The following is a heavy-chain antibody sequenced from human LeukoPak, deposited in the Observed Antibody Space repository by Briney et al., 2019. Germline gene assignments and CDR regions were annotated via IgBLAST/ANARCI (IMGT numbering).Heavy chain of an antibody. CDR1: GFAFSSYE. CDR3: ARKQVDSVAMEYYFDY. Sequence: GGSLRLSCAASGFAFSSYEINWVRQAAGKGLGWVSYISSSGGTIYYADSVKGRFTISRDNAKNSLYLQMNSLRAEDTAVYYCARKQVDSVAMEYYFDYWGQGTLVTVSS. J-gene: IGHJ4*02. D-gene: IGHD5-12*01. V-gene: IGHV3-48*03. CDR2: ISSSGGTI.